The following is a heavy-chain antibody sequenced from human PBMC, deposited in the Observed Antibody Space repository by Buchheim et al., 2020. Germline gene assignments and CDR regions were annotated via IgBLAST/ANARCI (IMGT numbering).Heavy chain of an antibody. CDR3: ARGGPTYYYFYMDV. CDR1: GGSISSYY. D-gene: IGHD3-10*01. V-gene: IGHV4-59*12. CDR2: IYYSGST. J-gene: IGHJ6*03. Sequence: QVQLQESGPGLVKPSETLSLTCTVSGGSISSYYWSWIRQPPGKGLEWIGYIYYSGSTNYNPSLKSRVTISVDTSKNQFSLKLTSLTAADTAVFYCARGGPTYYYFYMDVWGKGTT.